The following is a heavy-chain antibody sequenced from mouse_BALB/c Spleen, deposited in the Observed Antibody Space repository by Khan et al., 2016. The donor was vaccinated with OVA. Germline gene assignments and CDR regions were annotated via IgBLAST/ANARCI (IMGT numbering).Heavy chain of an antibody. D-gene: IGHD1-1*01. V-gene: IGHV3-2*02. CDR3: ARGNYYGYYFDY. CDR2: ISYSGVT. Sequence: VQLQHSGPGLVKPSQSLSLTCTVTGYSITSGYAWNWIRQFPGNKLEWMGYISYSGVTSYTPSLKSRISITRDTSKHQFFLQLNSVTTEDTATYYCARGNYYGYYFDYWGQGTTLTVSS. J-gene: IGHJ2*01. CDR1: GYSITSGYA.